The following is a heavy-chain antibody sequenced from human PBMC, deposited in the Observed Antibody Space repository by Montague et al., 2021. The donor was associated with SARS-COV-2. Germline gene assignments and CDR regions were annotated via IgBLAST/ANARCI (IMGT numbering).Heavy chain of an antibody. CDR1: GFTFTNYW. V-gene: IGHV3-7*01. CDR2: INQHGGEN. D-gene: IGHD3/OR15-3a*01. Sequence: SLRLSCAASGFTFTNYWMTWVRLAPGKGLEWVATINQHGGENYYVGSVKGRFTISRDNAKKSVYLQINSLGAEGTAVYYCARVDYQVPYYYYAGMDLWGQGTTVTVSS. CDR3: ARVDYQVPYYYYAGMDL. J-gene: IGHJ6*02.